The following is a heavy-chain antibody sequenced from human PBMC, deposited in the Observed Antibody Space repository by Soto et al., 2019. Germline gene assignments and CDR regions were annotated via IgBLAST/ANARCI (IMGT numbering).Heavy chain of an antibody. J-gene: IGHJ6*03. CDR1: GYSFTSYW. CDR3: ARHRTKSIAARRVLFDYYYMDV. D-gene: IGHD6-6*01. V-gene: IGHV5-51*01. Sequence: PGESLKISCKGSGYSFTSYWIGWVRQMPGKGLEWMGIIYPGDSDTRYSPSFQGQVTISADKSISTAYLQWSSLKASDTAMYYCARHRTKSIAARRVLFDYYYMDVWGKGTTVTVSS. CDR2: IYPGDSDT.